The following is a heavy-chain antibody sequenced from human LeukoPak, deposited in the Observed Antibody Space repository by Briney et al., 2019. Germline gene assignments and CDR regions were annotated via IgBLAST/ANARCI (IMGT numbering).Heavy chain of an antibody. J-gene: IGHJ6*02. Sequence: SETLSLTCTVSGGSISSSSYYWGWIRQPPGKGLEWIGSIYYSGSTYYNPSLKSRVTISVDTSKNQFSLKLSSVTAADTAVYYCARDLESAWFGDASPTDVWGQGTTVTVSS. CDR1: GGSISSSSYY. CDR2: IYYSGST. V-gene: IGHV4-39*07. D-gene: IGHD3-10*01. CDR3: ARDLESAWFGDASPTDV.